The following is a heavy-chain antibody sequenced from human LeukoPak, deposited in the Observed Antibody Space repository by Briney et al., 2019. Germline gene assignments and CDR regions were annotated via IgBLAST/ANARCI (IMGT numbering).Heavy chain of an antibody. CDR2: IYYSGST. J-gene: IGHJ4*02. Sequence: PSETLSLTCTVSGGSISSSSYYWGWIRQPPGKGLEWIGSIYYSGSTYYNPSLKSRVTISVDTSKNQFSLKLSSVTAADTAVYYCARGDSSSWSTFSDWGQGTLVTVSS. CDR3: ARGDSSSWSTFSD. CDR1: GGSISSSSYY. V-gene: IGHV4-39*07. D-gene: IGHD6-13*01.